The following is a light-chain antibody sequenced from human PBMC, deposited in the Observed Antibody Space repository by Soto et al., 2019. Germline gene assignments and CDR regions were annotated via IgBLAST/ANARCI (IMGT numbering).Light chain of an antibody. V-gene: IGLV4-60*02. J-gene: IGLJ3*02. Sequence: QPVLTQSSSASASLGSSVKLTCSLSSGHSSYIIAWHQQQPGKAPRCLMKLEGIGSYNKGSGVPDRFSGSSSGTDRCLTISTHHFEAEADYYCETWDSNSLVFDGGTKLTVL. CDR3: ETWDSNSLV. CDR1: SGHSSYI. CDR2: LEGIGSY.